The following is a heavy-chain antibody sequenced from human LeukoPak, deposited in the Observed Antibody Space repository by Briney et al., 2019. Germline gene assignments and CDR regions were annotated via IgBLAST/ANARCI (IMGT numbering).Heavy chain of an antibody. V-gene: IGHV3-23*01. J-gene: IGHJ6*02. D-gene: IGHD1-7*01. CDR3: AKSGTNYNNYKGLDV. Sequence: GGSLRLSCAASGFTFSSYAMSWVRQAPGKGLQWLSVIGGDGATYYADSVKGRFTVSRDNSENTLYLQMNSLRAEDTAVYYCAKSGTNYNNYKGLDVWGQGTTVTVSS. CDR1: GFTFSSYA. CDR2: IGGDGAT.